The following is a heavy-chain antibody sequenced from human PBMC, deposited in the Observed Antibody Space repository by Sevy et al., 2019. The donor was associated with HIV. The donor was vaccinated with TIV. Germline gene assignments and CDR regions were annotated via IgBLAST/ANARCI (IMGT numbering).Heavy chain of an antibody. CDR2: ISSSSSTI. D-gene: IGHD3-9*01. V-gene: IGHV3-48*02. CDR1: GFTFSSYS. Sequence: GGSLRLSCAASGFTFSSYSMNWVRQAPGKGLEWVSYISSSSSTIYYADSLKGRFTISRDNAKNSLYLQMNILRDEDTAVYYCARSLTRNGYYGMDVWGPGTTVTVSS. CDR3: ARSLTRNGYYGMDV. J-gene: IGHJ6*02.